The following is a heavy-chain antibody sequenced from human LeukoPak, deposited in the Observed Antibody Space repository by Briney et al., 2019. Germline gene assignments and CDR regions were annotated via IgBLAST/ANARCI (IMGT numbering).Heavy chain of an antibody. CDR1: GYTFTSYD. Sequence: GASVKVSCKASGYTFTSYDINWVRQATGQGLEWMGRMNPNSGNTGYAQKFQGRVTMTRNTSISTAYMELSSLRSEDTAVYYCARVFYDILTGYSAYYYYGMDVWGQGTTVTVSS. D-gene: IGHD3-9*01. V-gene: IGHV1-8*02. CDR3: ARVFYDILTGYSAYYYYGMDV. J-gene: IGHJ6*02. CDR2: MNPNSGNT.